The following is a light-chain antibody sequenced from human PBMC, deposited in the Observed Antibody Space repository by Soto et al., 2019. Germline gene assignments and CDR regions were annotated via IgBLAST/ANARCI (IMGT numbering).Light chain of an antibody. CDR1: QSVYKNY. J-gene: IGKJ3*01. Sequence: EDVLTQSPGTLSLSPGERAALSCRASQSVYKNYLAWYQQKPGQAPRLLIYSASSRPAGIPDRFSGSGSGTDFTLTITRLEPEDVAVYYCQQYGTSPFTFGPGTKVDIK. CDR2: SAS. V-gene: IGKV3-20*01. CDR3: QQYGTSPFT.